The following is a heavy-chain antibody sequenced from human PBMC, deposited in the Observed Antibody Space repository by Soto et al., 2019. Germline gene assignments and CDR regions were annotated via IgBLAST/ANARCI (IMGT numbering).Heavy chain of an antibody. CDR3: VGEVGFQLIY. V-gene: IGHV3-66*01. D-gene: IGHD2-2*01. J-gene: IGHJ4*02. CDR1: GFTVSSNY. Sequence: GGSLRLSCAASGFTVSSNYMSWVRQAPGKGLEWVSVIYSRGSTYYADSVKGRFTISRDNSKNTLYLQMNSLRAEDTAVYFCVGEVGFQLIYWGQGTLVTVSS. CDR2: IYSRGST.